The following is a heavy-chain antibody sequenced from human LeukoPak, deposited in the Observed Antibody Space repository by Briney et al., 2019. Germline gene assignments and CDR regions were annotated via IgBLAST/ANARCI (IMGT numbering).Heavy chain of an antibody. Sequence: PGGSLRLSCLASGYTFSSYSINWVRQAPGKGLEWVSSISVRSNYIYYADSVRGRSRISRDDARDSLYLQMNSLRAEDTAVYYCVRLRRNSDTSGFYYYYDFWGQGTLVTVSS. V-gene: IGHV3-21*01. D-gene: IGHD3-22*01. CDR2: ISVRSNYI. CDR3: VRLRRNSDTSGFYYYYDF. CDR1: GYTFSSYS. J-gene: IGHJ4*02.